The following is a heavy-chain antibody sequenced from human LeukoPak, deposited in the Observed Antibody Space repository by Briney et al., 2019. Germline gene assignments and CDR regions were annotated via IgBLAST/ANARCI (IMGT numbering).Heavy chain of an antibody. V-gene: IGHV4-39*07. J-gene: IGHJ4*02. CDR1: GDPLNDNLYY. CDR3: ARVGERVRGALDY. CDR2: IYYSGST. Sequence: SETLSLTCNVSGDPLNDNLYYWGWIRQSPGKGLEWIGSIYYSGSTYYNPSLKSRVTISVDTSKNQFSLKLSSVTAADTAVYYCARVGERVRGALDYWGQGTLVTVSS. D-gene: IGHD1-1*01.